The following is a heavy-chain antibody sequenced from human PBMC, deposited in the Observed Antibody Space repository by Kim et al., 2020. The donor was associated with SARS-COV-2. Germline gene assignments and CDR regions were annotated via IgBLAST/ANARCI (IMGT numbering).Heavy chain of an antibody. Sequence: ASVKGRSTISRDDSPSIAYLQLNSLQTEDTAVYYCTREGTGSGLGWFDPWGQGTLVTVSS. J-gene: IGHJ5*02. D-gene: IGHD3-10*01. CDR3: TREGTGSGLGWFDP. V-gene: IGHV3-49*02.